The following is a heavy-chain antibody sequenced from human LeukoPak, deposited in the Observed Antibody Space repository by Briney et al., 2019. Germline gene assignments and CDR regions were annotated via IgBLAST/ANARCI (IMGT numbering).Heavy chain of an antibody. V-gene: IGHV3-21*01. CDR2: ISTGSTYI. CDR1: GFTFSRYS. J-gene: IGHJ4*02. D-gene: IGHD3-22*01. CDR3: ARDGDSSGYCDY. Sequence: PGGSLRLSCAASGFTFSRYSMNWVRQAPGKWLEWVSSISTGSTYIYYADSVKGRFTISRDNAENSLYLQMNNLRAEDTAVYYCARDGDSSGYCDYWGQGTLVTVSS.